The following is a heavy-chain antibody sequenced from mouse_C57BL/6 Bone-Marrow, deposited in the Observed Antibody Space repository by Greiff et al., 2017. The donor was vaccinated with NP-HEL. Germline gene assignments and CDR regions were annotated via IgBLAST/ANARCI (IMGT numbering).Heavy chain of an antibody. Sequence: VQLQQPGAELVRPGTSVKLSCKASGYTFTSYWMHWVKQRPGQGLEWIGVIDPSDSYTNYNQKFKGKATLTVDTSSSTAYMQLSSLTSEDSAVYYCARLGLRWFAYWGQGTLVTVSA. D-gene: IGHD2-4*01. CDR3: ARLGLRWFAY. J-gene: IGHJ3*01. CDR1: GYTFTSYW. V-gene: IGHV1-59*01. CDR2: IDPSDSYT.